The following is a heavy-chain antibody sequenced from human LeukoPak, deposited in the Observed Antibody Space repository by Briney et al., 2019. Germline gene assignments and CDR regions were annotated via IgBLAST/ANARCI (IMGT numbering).Heavy chain of an antibody. CDR1: GASISSHY. D-gene: IGHD3-22*01. CDR2: IYSSGST. CDR3: ARGRYDGSGYFFFDF. J-gene: IGHJ4*02. Sequence: SETLSLTCSVSGASISSHYWSWIRQPAGEGLDGVGRIYSSGSTNYNPSLESRVTISLDTSKNQFSLNLGSVTAADTAVYYCARGRYDGSGYFFFDFWGQGTLVAVSS. V-gene: IGHV4-4*07.